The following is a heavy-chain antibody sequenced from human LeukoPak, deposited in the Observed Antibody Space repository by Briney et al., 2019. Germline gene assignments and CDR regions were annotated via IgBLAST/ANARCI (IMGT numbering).Heavy chain of an antibody. V-gene: IGHV3-53*01. CDR2: IYTGDTT. CDR3: ARGVNYGSKSYFDY. J-gene: IGHJ4*02. CDR1: GFTVSSNY. D-gene: IGHD3-10*01. Sequence: GGSLRLSCAASGFTVSSNYMIWVRQAPGKGLELVSVIYTGDTTYYADSVKGRFTISRDNSRNTLHLRMNSLRAEDTAVYHCARGVNYGSKSYFDYWGQGSLVTVSS.